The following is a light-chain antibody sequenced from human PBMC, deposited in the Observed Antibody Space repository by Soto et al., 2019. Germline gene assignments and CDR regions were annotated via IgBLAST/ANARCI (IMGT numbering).Light chain of an antibody. V-gene: IGKV1-6*01. J-gene: IGKJ1*01. CDR2: AVS. Sequence: AIQMTQSPSSLSASVGDRVTITCRASQAIRNDLGWYQQTPGKAPKLLIYAVSYLQSGVPSRFSGSGSGTDFTLTISSLQPEDFATYYCLQDYDYPRTFGQGTKVDIK. CDR1: QAIRND. CDR3: LQDYDYPRT.